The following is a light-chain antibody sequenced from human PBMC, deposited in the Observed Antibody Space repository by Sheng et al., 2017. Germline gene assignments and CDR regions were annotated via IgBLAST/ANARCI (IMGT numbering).Light chain of an antibody. CDR1: QSVSSSF. Sequence: EIVLTQSPATLSLSPGERATLSCRASQSVSSSFLAWYQQKPGQAPRLLIYGASSRATGIPARFSGSGSGTDFALTISSLQSEDFAIYYCQQYSHWPPLTFGGGTKVE. J-gene: IGKJ4*01. CDR2: GAS. CDR3: QQYSHWPPLT. V-gene: IGKV3-20*01.